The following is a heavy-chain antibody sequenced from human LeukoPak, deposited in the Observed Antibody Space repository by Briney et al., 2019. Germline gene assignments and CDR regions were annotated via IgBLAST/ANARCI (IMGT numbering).Heavy chain of an antibody. CDR2: MNPNSGNT. CDR1: GYTFTSYD. Sequence: GASVKVSCKASGYTFTSYDINWVRQATGQGLEWMGWMNPNSGNTGYAQKFQGRVTMTRNTSISTAYMELSSLRSEDTAVYYCARSSLGYNWNYRESYGMDVWGQGTTVTVSS. V-gene: IGHV1-8*01. J-gene: IGHJ6*02. CDR3: ARSSLGYNWNYRESYGMDV. D-gene: IGHD1-7*01.